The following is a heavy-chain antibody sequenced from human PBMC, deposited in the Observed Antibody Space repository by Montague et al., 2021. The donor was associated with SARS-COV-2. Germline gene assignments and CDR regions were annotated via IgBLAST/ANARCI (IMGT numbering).Heavy chain of an antibody. V-gene: IGHV4-59*01. CDR3: ASPGGDCTGGSCYYVY. D-gene: IGHD2-15*01. CDR1: GGSLRRYY. J-gene: IGHJ4*02. CDR2: IYYSGST. Sequence: SETLSLTCSVSGGSLRRYYWSWIRQPPGKGLPWIGYIYYSGSTNYNHNSKSRVTISIDTSKNQLSLELSSVTAADMAVYYCASPGGDCTGGSCYYVYWGQGTLVTVSS.